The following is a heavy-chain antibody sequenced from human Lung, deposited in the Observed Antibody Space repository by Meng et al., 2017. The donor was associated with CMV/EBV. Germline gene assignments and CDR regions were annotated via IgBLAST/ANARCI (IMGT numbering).Heavy chain of an antibody. D-gene: IGHD1-14*01. V-gene: IGHV4-34*01. CDR3: ARTLPPARGHRLDY. CDR1: GASFSGYS. Sequence: LXCAVHGASFSGYSWSWIRQPPGKGLEWIGEISHSGITNYNPSLKSRVTISLDTSKNQFSLKLNSVAAADTAVFYCARTLPPARGHRLDYWGQGTXVTVSS. J-gene: IGHJ4*02. CDR2: ISHSGIT.